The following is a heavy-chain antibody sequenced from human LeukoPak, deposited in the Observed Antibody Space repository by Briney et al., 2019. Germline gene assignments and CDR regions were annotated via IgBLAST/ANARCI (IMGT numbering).Heavy chain of an antibody. V-gene: IGHV4-61*03. D-gene: IGHD6-19*01. Sequence: PSETLSLTCSVSGGSIAVNHYYWGWIRQPPGKGLEWIGYIYYSGNTNYNPSLKSRVTLSVDTSKNRFSLKLSSVTAADTAVYYCASGYSSGWFYFDYWGQGTLVTVSS. J-gene: IGHJ4*02. CDR2: IYYSGNT. CDR1: GGSIAVNHYY. CDR3: ASGYSSGWFYFDY.